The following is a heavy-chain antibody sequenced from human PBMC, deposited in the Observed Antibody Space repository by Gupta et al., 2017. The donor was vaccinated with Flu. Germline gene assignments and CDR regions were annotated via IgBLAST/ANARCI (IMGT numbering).Heavy chain of an antibody. Sequence: YYWSWIRQPPGKGLEWIGEINHSGSNNYNPSLKSRITISVDTSKNQFSLKLSSVTAADTAVYYCARLRYGGIAYYYYYMDVWGKGTTVTVSS. V-gene: IGHV4-34*01. CDR3: ARLRYGGIAYYYYYMDV. CDR2: INHSGSN. J-gene: IGHJ6*03. CDR1: YY. D-gene: IGHD2-15*01.